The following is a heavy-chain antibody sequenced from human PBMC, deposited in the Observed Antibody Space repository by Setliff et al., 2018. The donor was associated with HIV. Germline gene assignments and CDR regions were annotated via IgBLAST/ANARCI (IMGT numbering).Heavy chain of an antibody. CDR2: ISNDASQK. J-gene: IGHJ4*02. Sequence: PGGSLRLSCVASGFQFTSYVLHWVRQAPGKGLEWVAVISNDASQKYYADSVRGRFTISRDSSKNALYLKFYRPRPDDTAVYYCARARTIDYWSDSLAFWGQGTLVTVSS. CDR3: ARARTIDYWSDSLAF. V-gene: IGHV3-30*04. CDR1: GFQFTSYV. D-gene: IGHD3-3*01.